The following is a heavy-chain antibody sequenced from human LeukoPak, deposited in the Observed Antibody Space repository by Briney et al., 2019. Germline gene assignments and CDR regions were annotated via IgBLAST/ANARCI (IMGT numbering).Heavy chain of an antibody. CDR2: IIPILDIA. D-gene: IGHD6-6*01. Sequence: SVKVSCKASGGTFSGHTFSWVRQAPGQGLEWMGRIIPILDIANYAQKFQGRVTITADKSTSTAYMDLSSLTSKDTAVYYCARGGQLSTGAYFDYWGQGTLVTIAS. V-gene: IGHV1-69*02. CDR3: ARGGQLSTGAYFDY. J-gene: IGHJ4*02. CDR1: GGTFSGHT.